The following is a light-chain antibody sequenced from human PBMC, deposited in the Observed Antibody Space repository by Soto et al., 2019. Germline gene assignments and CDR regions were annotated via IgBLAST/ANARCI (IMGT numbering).Light chain of an antibody. Sequence: SVLTQPPSVSEAARQRVTISCSGSSSNIGNNAVNWYQQLPGKAPKLLMFYDNLLPSGVSDRFSGSKSGTSASLAISGLQSEDEADYYCAAWDDSLNGYVFGTGTKVTVL. J-gene: IGLJ1*01. CDR1: SSNIGNNA. V-gene: IGLV1-36*01. CDR2: YDN. CDR3: AAWDDSLNGYV.